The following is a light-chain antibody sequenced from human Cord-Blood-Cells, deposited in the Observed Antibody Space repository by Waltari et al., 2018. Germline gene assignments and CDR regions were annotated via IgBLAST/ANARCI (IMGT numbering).Light chain of an antibody. V-gene: IGLV2-11*01. CDR1: SSDVGGYNH. CDR2: DVS. J-gene: IGLJ2*01. CDR3: CSYAGSYTWV. Sequence: QSALTQPRPVSGSPGQPVTISCTGTSSDVGGYNHVSWYQQHPGNAPKLMIYDVSKRPPGVPDRFSGSKSGNTASLTISGRQAEDEADYYCCSYAGSYTWVFGGGTKLTVL.